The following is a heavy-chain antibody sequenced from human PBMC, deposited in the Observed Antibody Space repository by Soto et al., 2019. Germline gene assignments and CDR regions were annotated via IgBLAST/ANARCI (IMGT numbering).Heavy chain of an antibody. CDR3: ARDIGYCTNGVCQIFDY. D-gene: IGHD2-8*01. Sequence: LRLSCAASGFTFSSYGMHWVRQAPGKGLEWVAVIWYDGSNKYYADSVKGRFTISRDNSKNTLYLQMNSLRAEDTAVYYCARDIGYCTNGVCQIFDYWGQGTLVTVSS. J-gene: IGHJ4*02. V-gene: IGHV3-33*01. CDR2: IWYDGSNK. CDR1: GFTFSSYG.